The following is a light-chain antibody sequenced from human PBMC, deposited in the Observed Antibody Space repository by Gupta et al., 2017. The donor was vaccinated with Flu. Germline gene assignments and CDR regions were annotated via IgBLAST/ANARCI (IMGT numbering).Light chain of an antibody. CDR2: KAS. J-gene: IGKJ1*01. CDR3: QHYNTYPWT. Sequence: DIQMTQSPSTLSASVGDRVTITCRASQTISTWLAWYQQKPGKAPNLLIYKASTLGSGVPSRFSGSGSGAEFILTISNLQPDDFATYYCQHYNTYPWTFGQGTKVEIK. CDR1: QTISTW. V-gene: IGKV1-5*03.